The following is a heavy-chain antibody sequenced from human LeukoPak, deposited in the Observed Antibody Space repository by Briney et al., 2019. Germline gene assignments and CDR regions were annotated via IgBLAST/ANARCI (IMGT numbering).Heavy chain of an antibody. Sequence: ASVKVSCKASGYTFTSYGISWVRQAPGQGLEWMGWISAYNGNTNYAQKLQGRVTMTTDTSTSTAYMELRSLRSDDTAVYYCARGYYDFWSGYYPDHWGQGTLVTVSS. CDR3: ARGYYDFWSGYYPDH. CDR2: ISAYNGNT. V-gene: IGHV1-18*01. D-gene: IGHD3-3*01. CDR1: GYTFTSYG. J-gene: IGHJ4*02.